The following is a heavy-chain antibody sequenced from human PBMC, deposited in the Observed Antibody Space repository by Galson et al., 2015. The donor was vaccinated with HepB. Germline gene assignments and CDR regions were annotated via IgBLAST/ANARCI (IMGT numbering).Heavy chain of an antibody. CDR2: ISSSSSYI. D-gene: IGHD1-26*01. J-gene: IGHJ4*02. CDR1: GFTFSSYS. V-gene: IGHV3-21*01. Sequence: SLRLSCAASGFTFSSYSMNWVRQALGKGLEWVSSISSSSSYIYYADSVKGRFTISRDNAKNSLYLQMNSLRAEDTAVYYCARKALGKWELHEQDDYWGQGTLVTVSS. CDR3: ARKALGKWELHEQDDY.